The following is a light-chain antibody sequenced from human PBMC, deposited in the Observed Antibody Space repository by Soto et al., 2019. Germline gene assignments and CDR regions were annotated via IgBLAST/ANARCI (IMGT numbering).Light chain of an antibody. J-gene: IGKJ2*01. V-gene: IGKV3-15*01. CDR1: QSVSSN. CDR3: QQYNNWPPYT. CDR2: GAS. Sequence: EIVMTQSPATLSVSPGERATLSCRASQSVSSNLAWYQQNPGQAPWLLIYGASTRATGIPARASGSGSGTECTRTISSLQSEDFAVYYCQQYNNWPPYTFGQGTKLEIK.